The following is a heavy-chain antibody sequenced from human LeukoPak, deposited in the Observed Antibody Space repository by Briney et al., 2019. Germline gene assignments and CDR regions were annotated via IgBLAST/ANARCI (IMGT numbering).Heavy chain of an antibody. J-gene: IGHJ4*02. V-gene: IGHV4-59*01. Sequence: SETLSLTCTVSGGSITSYYWSWIRQPPGKGLEWIGYIYYSGSTNYNPSLRSRVTISVDTSRNQFSLKLSSVTAADTAVYHCARTYSSGLYFDYWGQGTLVTVSS. CDR3: ARTYSSGLYFDY. CDR2: IYYSGST. CDR1: GGSITSYY. D-gene: IGHD6-19*01.